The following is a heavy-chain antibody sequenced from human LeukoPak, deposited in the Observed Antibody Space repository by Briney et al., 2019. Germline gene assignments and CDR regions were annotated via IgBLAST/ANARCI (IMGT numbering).Heavy chain of an antibody. J-gene: IGHJ4*02. Sequence: GGSLRLSCAASGFTFSSYVMSWVRQAPGKGLEWVSGISNSGGNTYYADSVKGRFTISRDNPKNTVYLQMNSLRVEDTAKYYCAKSVVVITFRFDDWGQGALVTVSS. CDR2: ISNSGGNT. V-gene: IGHV3-23*01. D-gene: IGHD2-15*01. CDR3: AKSVVVITFRFDD. CDR1: GFTFSSYV.